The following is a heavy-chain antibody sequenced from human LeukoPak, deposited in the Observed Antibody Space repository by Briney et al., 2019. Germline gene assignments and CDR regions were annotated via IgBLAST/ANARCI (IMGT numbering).Heavy chain of an antibody. CDR1: GFTFSSYS. J-gene: IGHJ6*03. CDR3: ARRSEFGVLYYMDI. CDR2: ISGSSGTI. Sequence: GGSLRLSCVASGFTFSSYSMNWVRQAAGKGLEWVSYISGSSGTIYYADSVKGRFTISRDNAKNSLYLQMNSLRAEDTAVYYCARRSEFGVLYYMDIWGKGTTVTVSS. D-gene: IGHD3-16*01. V-gene: IGHV3-48*01.